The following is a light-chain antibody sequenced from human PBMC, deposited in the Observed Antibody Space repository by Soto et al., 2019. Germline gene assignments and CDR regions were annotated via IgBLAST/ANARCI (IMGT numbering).Light chain of an antibody. CDR2: WAS. Sequence: DVVMTQSPDSLAVSLGVRATINCTCSRSVLYSSNNKNYLAWYQQKPGQPPKLLIYWASTRESGVPDRCSGSGSGTDFTLTISSLQAEDVAVYYCQQYYSTPRTFGQGTKVDIK. J-gene: IGKJ1*01. V-gene: IGKV4-1*01. CDR3: QQYYSTPRT. CDR1: RSVLYSSNNKNY.